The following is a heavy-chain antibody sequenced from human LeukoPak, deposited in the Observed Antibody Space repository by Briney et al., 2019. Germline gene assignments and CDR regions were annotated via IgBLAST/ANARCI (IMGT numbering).Heavy chain of an antibody. D-gene: IGHD1-26*01. CDR3: AKDGNSGSYCGYYGMDV. V-gene: IGHV3-43*02. CDR2: ISGDGGST. Sequence: PGGSLRLSCAASGFTFGDYAMHWVRQAPGKGLEWVSLISGDGGSTYYADSVKGRFTISRDNSKNSLYLQMNSLRTEDTALYYCAKDGNSGSYCGYYGMDVWGQGTTVTVSS. CDR1: GFTFGDYA. J-gene: IGHJ6*02.